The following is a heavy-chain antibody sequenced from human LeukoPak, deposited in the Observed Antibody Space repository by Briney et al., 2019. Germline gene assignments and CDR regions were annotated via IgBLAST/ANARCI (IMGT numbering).Heavy chain of an antibody. CDR2: TYYRSKWYN. CDR3: ARGAWGSCFDS. D-gene: IGHD7-27*01. V-gene: IGHV6-1*01. CDR1: GDSVSRNSAA. J-gene: IGHJ4*02. Sequence: SQTLSLTCAISGDSVSRNSAAWNWTRQSPSRGLEWLGRTYYRSKWYNEYAVSVKSRITINPDTSKNQLSLQLNSVTPEDTAVYYCARGAWGSCFDSWGQGTLVTVSS.